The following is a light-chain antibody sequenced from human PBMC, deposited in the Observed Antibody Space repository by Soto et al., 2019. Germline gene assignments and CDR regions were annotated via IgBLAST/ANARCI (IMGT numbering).Light chain of an antibody. V-gene: IGKV3-20*01. Sequence: EIVLTQSPGTLSLSPGDRATLSCRAIQSVSSNKLAWYQQKPGQAPRLLIFGASTRATGIPARFSGSGSGADLTLSISRLEPEDFAVYYCQQYGSSPPRTFGQGTKVDIK. CDR3: QQYGSSPPRT. CDR2: GAS. CDR1: QSVSSNK. J-gene: IGKJ1*01.